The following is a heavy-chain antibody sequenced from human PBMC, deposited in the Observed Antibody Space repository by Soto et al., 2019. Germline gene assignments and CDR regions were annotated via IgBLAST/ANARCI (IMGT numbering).Heavy chain of an antibody. CDR3: ARTLYYLDY. Sequence: PSETLSLPCTVSGGSISSYYCSWIRQPPGKGLEWIGYIYYSGSTNYNPSLKSRVTISVDTSKNQFSLKLSSVTAADTAVYYCARTLYYLDYWGQGTLVTVSS. J-gene: IGHJ4*02. CDR1: GGSISSYY. V-gene: IGHV4-59*01. CDR2: IYYSGST.